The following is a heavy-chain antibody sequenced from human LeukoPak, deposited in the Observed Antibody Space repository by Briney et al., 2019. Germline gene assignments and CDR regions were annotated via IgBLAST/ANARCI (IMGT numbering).Heavy chain of an antibody. Sequence: SETLSLTCTVSGGSISSSSCYWGWIRQPPGKGLEWIGSIYYSGSTYYNPSLKSRVTISVDTSKNQFSLKLSSVTAADTAVYYCARVSTVVTLDWYFDLWGRGTLVTVSS. J-gene: IGHJ2*01. CDR2: IYYSGST. CDR3: ARVSTVVTLDWYFDL. V-gene: IGHV4-39*07. D-gene: IGHD4-23*01. CDR1: GGSISSSSCY.